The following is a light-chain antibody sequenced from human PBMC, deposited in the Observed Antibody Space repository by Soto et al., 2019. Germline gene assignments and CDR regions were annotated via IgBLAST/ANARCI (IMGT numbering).Light chain of an antibody. CDR2: NAS. J-gene: IGKJ1*01. V-gene: IGKV1-5*03. Sequence: DIEMTQSPATLSLSAGERATLTCRASQSISSRLAWYQQKPANAPKLLIYNASSRGTGVPSRFSGSGSGTEFTLTISRLQPDDFATYYCQQYNSYPWTFGQGTKVEIK. CDR3: QQYNSYPWT. CDR1: QSISSR.